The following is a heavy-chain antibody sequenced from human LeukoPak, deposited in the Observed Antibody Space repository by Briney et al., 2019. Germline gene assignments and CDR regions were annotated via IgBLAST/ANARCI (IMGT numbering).Heavy chain of an antibody. CDR1: GFTFSYYS. Sequence: GGSLRLSCAASGFTFSYYSMNWVRQAPGKGLEWISYSNTDGTISYADSVKGRFTISRDNAENSLYLQMNSLRDEDTAVYFCAKVIRGGYGMDVWGQGTTVTVSS. CDR3: AKVIRGGYGMDV. V-gene: IGHV3-48*02. J-gene: IGHJ6*02. D-gene: IGHD3-10*01. CDR2: SNTDGTI.